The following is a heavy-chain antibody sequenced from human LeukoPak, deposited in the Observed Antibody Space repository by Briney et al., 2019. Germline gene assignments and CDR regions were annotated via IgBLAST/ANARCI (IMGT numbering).Heavy chain of an antibody. CDR1: GGSFSGYY. CDR3: ARGPPARRGYLDY. CDR2: INHSGST. D-gene: IGHD3-16*01. J-gene: IGHJ4*02. Sequence: PSETLTLTCAVYGGSFSGYYWSWIRQPPGKGLEWIGEINHSGSTNYNPSLKSRVTISVDTSKNQFSLKLSSVTAADTAVYYCARGPPARRGYLDYWGQGTLVTVSS. V-gene: IGHV4-34*01.